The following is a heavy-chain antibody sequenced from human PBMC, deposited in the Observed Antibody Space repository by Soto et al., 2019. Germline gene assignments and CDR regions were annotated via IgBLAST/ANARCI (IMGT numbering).Heavy chain of an antibody. Sequence: GGSLRLSCAASGFTFSSYGMHWVRQAPGKGLEWVAVIWYDGSNKYYADSVKGRFTISRDNSKNTLYLQMNSLRAEDTAVYYCARDRLRWNYDWFDPWGQGTLVTVYS. CDR2: IWYDGSNK. D-gene: IGHD1-7*01. V-gene: IGHV3-33*01. CDR3: ARDRLRWNYDWFDP. CDR1: GFTFSSYG. J-gene: IGHJ5*02.